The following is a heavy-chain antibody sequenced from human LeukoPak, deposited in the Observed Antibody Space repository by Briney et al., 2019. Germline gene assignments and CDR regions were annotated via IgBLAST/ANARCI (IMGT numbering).Heavy chain of an antibody. J-gene: IGHJ4*02. Sequence: SVKVSCKASGFTFTSSAMQWVRQARGQRLEWIGWIVVGSGNTNYAQKFQERVTITRDMSTSTAYMELSSLRSEDTAVYYCARALAGITIFGVVPYYFDYWGQGTLVTVSS. CDR1: GFTFTSSA. CDR3: ARALAGITIFGVVPYYFDY. V-gene: IGHV1-58*02. CDR2: IVVGSGNT. D-gene: IGHD3-3*01.